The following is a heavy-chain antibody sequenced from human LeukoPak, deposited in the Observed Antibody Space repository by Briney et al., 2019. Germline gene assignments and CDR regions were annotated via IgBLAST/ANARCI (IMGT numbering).Heavy chain of an antibody. V-gene: IGHV3-15*01. J-gene: IGHJ4*02. Sequence: GGSLRLSCAASGFTFSNAWMSWVRQAPGKGLEWVGRIKSKTDGGTTDYAAPVKGRFTISRDDSKNTLYLQMNSRKTEDTDVYYCTTDLTVAAFDYWGQGTLVTVSS. D-gene: IGHD2-15*01. CDR1: GFTFSNAW. CDR3: TTDLTVAAFDY. CDR2: IKSKTDGGTT.